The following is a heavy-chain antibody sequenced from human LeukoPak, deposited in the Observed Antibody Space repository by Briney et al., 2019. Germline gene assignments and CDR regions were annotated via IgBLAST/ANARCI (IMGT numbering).Heavy chain of an antibody. V-gene: IGHV3-74*03. CDR1: EFTFSNYW. CDR3: ARDKKSGESSEIDY. Sequence: GVSLRLSCAASEFTFSNYWVHWGRQPPGKGLVWVSRINRDGSTTKYADSVKGRFTVSRDNAKNTLNLQMNSLRAEDTAVYYCARDKKSGESSEIDYWGQGTLVTVSS. J-gene: IGHJ4*02. D-gene: IGHD3-10*01. CDR2: INRDGSTT.